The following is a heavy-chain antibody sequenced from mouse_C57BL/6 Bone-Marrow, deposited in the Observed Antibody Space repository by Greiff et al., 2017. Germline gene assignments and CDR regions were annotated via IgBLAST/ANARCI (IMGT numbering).Heavy chain of an antibody. CDR2: ISSGSSTI. D-gene: IGHD1-1*01. Sequence: EVQRVESGGGLVKPGGSLKLSCAASGFTFSDYGMHWVRQAPEKGLEWVAYISSGSSTIYYADTVKGRFTISRDNAKNTLFLQMTSLRSEDTAMYYCARGTTVVATDAMDYWGQGTSVTVSS. CDR3: ARGTTVVATDAMDY. CDR1: GFTFSDYG. J-gene: IGHJ4*01. V-gene: IGHV5-17*01.